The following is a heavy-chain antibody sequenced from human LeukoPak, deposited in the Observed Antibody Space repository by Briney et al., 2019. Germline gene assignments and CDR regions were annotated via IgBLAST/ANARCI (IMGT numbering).Heavy chain of an antibody. CDR2: ISYDGSNK. D-gene: IGHD2-15*01. CDR3: AKDGGGI. J-gene: IGHJ4*02. CDR1: GFTFSSYG. Sequence: GGSLRLSCAASGFTFSSYGMHWVRQAPGKGLEWVAVISYDGSNKYYADSVKGRFTIPRDNSKNTLYLQMNSLRAEDTAVYYCAKDGGGIWGQGTLVTVSS. V-gene: IGHV3-30*18.